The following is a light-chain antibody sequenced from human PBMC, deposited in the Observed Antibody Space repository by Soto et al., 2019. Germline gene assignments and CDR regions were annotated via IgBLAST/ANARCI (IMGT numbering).Light chain of an antibody. V-gene: IGKV3-15*01. Sequence: EIVMTQSPATLSVSPGERATLSCRASQSVSSTLAWYQQKPGQAPRLLIYGASTRATGIPGRFSGYGSGTEFTLTISSLQSEDFAVYYCQQYNNWPYTFGQGTKLEIQ. CDR2: GAS. J-gene: IGKJ2*01. CDR3: QQYNNWPYT. CDR1: QSVSST.